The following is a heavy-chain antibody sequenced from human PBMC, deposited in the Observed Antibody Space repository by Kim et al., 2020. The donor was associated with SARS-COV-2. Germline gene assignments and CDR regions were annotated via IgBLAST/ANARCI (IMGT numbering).Heavy chain of an antibody. J-gene: IGHJ6*02. V-gene: IGHV4-4*07. Sequence: SETLSLTCTVSGGSISSYYWSWIRQPAGKGLEWIGRIYTSGSTNYNPSLKSRVTMSVDTSKNQFSLKLSSVTAADTAVYYCARGWFGANPYYYYYYGMDVWGQGTTVTVSS. CDR2: IYTSGST. CDR1: GGSISSYY. CDR3: ARGWFGANPYYYYYYGMDV. D-gene: IGHD3-10*01.